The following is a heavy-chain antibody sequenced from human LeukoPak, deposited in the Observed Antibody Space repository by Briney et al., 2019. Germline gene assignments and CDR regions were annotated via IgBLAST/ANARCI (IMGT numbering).Heavy chain of an antibody. CDR3: ARDRPGEQQLVPDY. V-gene: IGHV3-30*04. Sequence: PGGSLRLSCAASGFTFSSYAMHWVRQAPGKGLEWVAVISYDGSNKYYADSVKGRFTISRDNSKNTLYLQMNSLRAEDTAVYYCARDRPGEQQLVPDYWGQGTLVTVPS. J-gene: IGHJ4*02. CDR1: GFTFSSYA. CDR2: ISYDGSNK. D-gene: IGHD6-13*01.